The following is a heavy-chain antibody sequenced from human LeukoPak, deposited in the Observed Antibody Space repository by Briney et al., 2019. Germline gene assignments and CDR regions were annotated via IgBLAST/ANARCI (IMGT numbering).Heavy chain of an antibody. V-gene: IGHV3-9*01. J-gene: IGHJ4*02. CDR3: AKHIGRWRIAVAGPPDY. Sequence: GGSLRLSCAASGFTFDDYAMHWVRQAPGKGLEWVSGISWNSGSIGYADSVKGRFTISRDNAKNSLYLQMNSLRAEDTALYYCAKHIGRWRIAVAGPPDYWGQGTLVTVSS. D-gene: IGHD6-19*01. CDR1: GFTFDDYA. CDR2: ISWNSGSI.